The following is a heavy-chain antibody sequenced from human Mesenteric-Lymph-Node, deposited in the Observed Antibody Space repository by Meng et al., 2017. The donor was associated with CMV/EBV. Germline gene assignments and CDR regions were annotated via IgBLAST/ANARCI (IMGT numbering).Heavy chain of an antibody. CDR2: IKQDGSEK. V-gene: IGHV3-7*01. J-gene: IGHJ6*02. CDR3: ARDSPYTTYYDFWSGYISPPYYYYYGMDV. D-gene: IGHD3-3*01. Sequence: GESLKISCAASGFTFSSYWMSWVRQAPGKGLEWVANIKQDGSEKYYVDSVKGRFTISRDNAKNSLYLQMNSLRAEDTAVYYCARDSPYTTYYDFWSGYISPPYYYYYGMDVWGQGTTVTVSS. CDR1: GFTFSSYW.